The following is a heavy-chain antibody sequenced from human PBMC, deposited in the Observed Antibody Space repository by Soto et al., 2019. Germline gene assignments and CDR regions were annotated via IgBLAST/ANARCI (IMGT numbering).Heavy chain of an antibody. CDR3: ARSELVTFGGVIVTSAFDI. D-gene: IGHD3-16*02. CDR2: ISAYNGNT. J-gene: IGHJ3*02. V-gene: IGHV1-18*01. Sequence: QVQLVQSGAEVKKPGASVKVSCKASGYTFTSYGISWVRQAPGQGLEWMGWISAYNGNTNYAQKLQGRVTMTTDTSTSTAYMELRSLRSDDTAVYYCARSELVTFGGVIVTSAFDIWGQGTKVTVSS. CDR1: GYTFTSYG.